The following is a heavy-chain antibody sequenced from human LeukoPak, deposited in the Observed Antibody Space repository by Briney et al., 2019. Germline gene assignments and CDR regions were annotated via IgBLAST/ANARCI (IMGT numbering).Heavy chain of an antibody. Sequence: GGSLRLSCAASGFTFSSHAMSWVRQAPGKGLEWVSAISGSGGSTYYADSVKGRFTISRDNSKNTLYLQMNSLRAEDTAVYYCAKDSPYYDILTGYVDYYYYGMDVWGQGTTVTVSS. D-gene: IGHD3-9*01. CDR3: AKDSPYYDILTGYVDYYYYGMDV. CDR1: GFTFSSHA. CDR2: ISGSGGST. V-gene: IGHV3-23*01. J-gene: IGHJ6*02.